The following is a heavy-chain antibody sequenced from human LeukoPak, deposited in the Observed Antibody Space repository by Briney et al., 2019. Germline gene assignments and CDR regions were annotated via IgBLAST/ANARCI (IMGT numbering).Heavy chain of an antibody. V-gene: IGHV4-38-2*02. CDR1: GYSISSGYY. D-gene: IGHD5/OR15-5a*01. CDR3: ARISRLPNWFDP. CDR2: IYYSGST. Sequence: SETLSLTCTVSGYSISSGYYWGWIRQSPGKGLEWIGSIYYSGSTHYNPTLKSRATISGDTSKNQFSLKLSSVTAADTAVYYCARISRLPNWFDPWGQGTLFTVSS. J-gene: IGHJ5*02.